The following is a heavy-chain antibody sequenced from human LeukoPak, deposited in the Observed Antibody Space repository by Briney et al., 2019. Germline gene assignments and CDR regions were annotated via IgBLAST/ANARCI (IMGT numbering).Heavy chain of an antibody. Sequence: PGGSLRLSCAASGFTFSSYWMSWVRQAPGKGLEWVSGISWNSGSIGYADSVKGRFTISRDNSKNTLYLQMNSLRAEDTAVYYCAKYPQNVATVPHEYYYYYGMDVWGQGTTVTVSS. CDR2: ISWNSGSI. V-gene: IGHV3-23*01. CDR3: AKYPQNVATVPHEYYYYYGMDV. D-gene: IGHD5-12*01. J-gene: IGHJ6*02. CDR1: GFTFSSYW.